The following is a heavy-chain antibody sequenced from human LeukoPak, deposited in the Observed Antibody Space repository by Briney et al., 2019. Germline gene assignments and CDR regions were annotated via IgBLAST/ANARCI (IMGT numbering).Heavy chain of an antibody. D-gene: IGHD3-10*01. CDR3: ASPLLWWGDFPDT. Sequence: GGSLRLSCAASGFSVSTNYMNWVRQAPGKGLEWVSVIYSGGSTYYADSVKGRFTISRDNSKNSLYLQMNSLRAEDTAIYYCASPLLWWGDFPDTWGKGTRFTVSS. V-gene: IGHV3-53*01. J-gene: IGHJ3*02. CDR1: GFSVSTNY. CDR2: IYSGGST.